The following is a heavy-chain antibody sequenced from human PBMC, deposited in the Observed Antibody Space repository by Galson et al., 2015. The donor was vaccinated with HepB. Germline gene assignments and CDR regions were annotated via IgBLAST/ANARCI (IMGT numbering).Heavy chain of an antibody. D-gene: IGHD5-18*01. CDR1: GYTFTSYY. Sequence: SVKVSCKASGYTFTSYYMHWVRQAPGQGLEWMGIINPSGGSTSYAQKFQGRVTMTRDTSTSTVYMELSSLRSEDTAVYYCAKSALYSYGSLVYFDYWGQGTLVTVSS. CDR3: AKSALYSYGSLVYFDY. J-gene: IGHJ4*02. CDR2: INPSGGST. V-gene: IGHV1-46*03.